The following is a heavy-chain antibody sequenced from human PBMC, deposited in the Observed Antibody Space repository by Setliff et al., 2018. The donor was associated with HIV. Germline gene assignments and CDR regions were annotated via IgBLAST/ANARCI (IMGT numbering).Heavy chain of an antibody. CDR2: ITNSGSA. D-gene: IGHD4-17*01. CDR1: GGSISSDDYY. V-gene: IGHV4-30-4*08. CDR3: VRDDYGYNGKGFDY. J-gene: IGHJ4*02. Sequence: SETLSLTCTVSGGSISSDDYYWNWIRQPPGKGLEWIGYITNSGSAYYNPSLKSRVTISIDTSNNQISLRLSSVTAADTAMYYRVRDDYGYNGKGFDYWGPGTLVTV.